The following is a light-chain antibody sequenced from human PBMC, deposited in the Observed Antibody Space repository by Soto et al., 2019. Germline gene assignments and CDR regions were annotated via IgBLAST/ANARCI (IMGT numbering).Light chain of an antibody. V-gene: IGKV1-5*03. CDR2: KAS. CDR1: QTISSW. J-gene: IGKJ1*01. Sequence: IQTTPFPSPLSGSVGDRVTLTCRASQTISSWLAWYQQKPGKAPKLLIYKASTLKSGVPSRFSGSGSGTEFTLTISSLQPDDFATYYCQHYNSYSEAFGQGTKVDIK. CDR3: QHYNSYSEA.